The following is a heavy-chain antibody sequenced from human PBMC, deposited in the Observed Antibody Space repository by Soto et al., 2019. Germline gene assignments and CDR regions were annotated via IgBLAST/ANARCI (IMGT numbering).Heavy chain of an antibody. D-gene: IGHD1-1*01. CDR1: GGSISSGGYY. CDR2: IYYSGST. CDR3: ARRSLERHLAFDY. V-gene: IGHV4-31*03. Sequence: PSETLSLNCTVSGGSISSGGYYWSWIRQHPGKGLEWIGYIYYSGSTYYNPSLKSRVTISVDTSKNQLSLKLSSVTAADTAVYYCARRSLERHLAFDYWGQGTLVTVSS. J-gene: IGHJ4*02.